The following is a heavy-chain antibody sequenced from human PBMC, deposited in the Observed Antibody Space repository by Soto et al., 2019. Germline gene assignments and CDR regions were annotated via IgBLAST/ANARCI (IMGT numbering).Heavy chain of an antibody. Sequence: SETLSLTCAVYGGSFSGYYWSWIRQPPGKGLEWIGEINYSGSTNYNPSLKSRVTISVDTSKNQFSLKLSSVTATDTAVYYCARQGYGGYSYGGYYYYYGMDVWGQGTTVTVSS. D-gene: IGHD5-18*01. V-gene: IGHV4-34*01. CDR1: GGSFSGYY. CDR2: INYSGST. J-gene: IGHJ6*02. CDR3: ARQGYGGYSYGGYYYYYGMDV.